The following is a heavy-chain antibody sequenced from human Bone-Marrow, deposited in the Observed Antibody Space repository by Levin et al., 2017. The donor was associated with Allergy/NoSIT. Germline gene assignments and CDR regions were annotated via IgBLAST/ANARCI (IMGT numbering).Heavy chain of an antibody. V-gene: IGHV3-11*01. J-gene: IGHJ6*02. Sequence: GESLKISCAVSGFDFTDYYMSWIRQAPGKGLEWISYISSSGTTRYYTGGRTSYADSVRGRFTISRDNAQNSLYLQMNSLRAEATAVYYCARDSYCKNGVCYGGDWNYGMDVWGHGTTVTVSS. CDR2: ISSSGTTR. D-gene: IGHD2-8*01. CDR1: GFDFTDYY. CDR3: ARDSYCKNGVCYGGDWNYGMDV.